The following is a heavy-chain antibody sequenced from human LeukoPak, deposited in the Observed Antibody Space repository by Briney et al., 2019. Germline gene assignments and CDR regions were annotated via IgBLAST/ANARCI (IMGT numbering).Heavy chain of an antibody. D-gene: IGHD3-9*01. J-gene: IGHJ3*02. V-gene: IGHV4-38-2*02. CDR3: ARGGYDILTGYYDAFDI. CDR2: IYHSGST. CDR1: GYSISSGYY. Sequence: PSETLSLTCTVSGYSISSGYYWGWIRQPPGKGLEWIGSIYHSGSTYYNPSLKSRVTISVDTSKNQFSLKLSSVTAADTAVYYCARGGYDILTGYYDAFDIWGQGTMVTVSS.